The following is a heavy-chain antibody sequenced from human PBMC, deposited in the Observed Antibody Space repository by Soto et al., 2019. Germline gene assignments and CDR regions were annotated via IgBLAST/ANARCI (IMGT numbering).Heavy chain of an antibody. CDR2: INPNSGGT. D-gene: IGHD2-2*01. CDR3: ASFPPAAYCSSTSCPNGFDP. Sequence: ASVKVSCKASGYTFTGYYMHWVRQAPGQGLEWMGWINPNSGGTNYAQKFQGRVTMTRDTSISTAYMELSRLRSDDTAVYYCASFPPAAYCSSTSCPNGFDPWGQGTLVTVSS. J-gene: IGHJ5*02. V-gene: IGHV1-2*02. CDR1: GYTFTGYY.